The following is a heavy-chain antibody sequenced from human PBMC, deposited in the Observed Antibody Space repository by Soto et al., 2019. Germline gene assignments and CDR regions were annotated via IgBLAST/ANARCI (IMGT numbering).Heavy chain of an antibody. Sequence: GGSLRLSCAASGFTFSDYYMSWIRQAPGKGLEWVSYISSSSSYTNYADSVKGRFTISRDNAKNSLYLQMNSLRAEDTAVYYCARDPDYYDSSGYGAPGWFDPWGQGTLVTVSS. V-gene: IGHV3-11*06. CDR1: GFTFSDYY. J-gene: IGHJ5*02. CDR3: ARDPDYYDSSGYGAPGWFDP. D-gene: IGHD3-22*01. CDR2: ISSSSSYT.